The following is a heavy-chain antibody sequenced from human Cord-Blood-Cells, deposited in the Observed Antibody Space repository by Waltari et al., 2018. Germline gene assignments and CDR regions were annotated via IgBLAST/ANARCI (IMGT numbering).Heavy chain of an antibody. CDR1: GGSFSGYY. D-gene: IGHD3-10*01. Sequence: QVQLQQWGAGRLKPSETLSLTCAVYGGSFSGYYWSCIRQPPGKGLEWIGEINHSGSPNYNPSLKSRVTISVDTSKNQFSLKLSSVTAADTAVYYCARDRTGRQLLWFGESPYYFDYWGQGTLVTVSS. J-gene: IGHJ4*02. CDR3: ARDRTGRQLLWFGESPYYFDY. CDR2: INHSGSP. V-gene: IGHV4-34*01.